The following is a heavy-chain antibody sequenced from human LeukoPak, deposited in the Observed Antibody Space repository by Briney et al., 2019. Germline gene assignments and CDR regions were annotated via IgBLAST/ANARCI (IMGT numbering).Heavy chain of an antibody. CDR2: ISYDGSNK. D-gene: IGHD2-15*01. V-gene: IGHV3-30*03. J-gene: IGHJ4*02. CDR3: ARGPRIVVVVAAAGLGY. Sequence: GGSLRLSCAASGFAFSVYSLNWVRQAPGKGLEWVAVISYDGSNKYYADSVKGRFTISRDNSKNTLYLQMNSLRAEDTAVYYCARGPRIVVVVAAAGLGYWGQGTLVTVSS. CDR1: GFAFSVYS.